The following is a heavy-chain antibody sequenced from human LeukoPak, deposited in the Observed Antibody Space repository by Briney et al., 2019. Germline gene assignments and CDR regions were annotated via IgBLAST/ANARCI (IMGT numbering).Heavy chain of an antibody. J-gene: IGHJ4*02. CDR2: IYSGGTT. CDR3: AKAYCSSTSCYEYFDY. D-gene: IGHD2-2*01. V-gene: IGHV3-66*01. CDR1: GFTVSSNY. Sequence: GGSLRLSCAASGFTVSSNYMSWVRQAPGKGLEWVSIIYSGGTTYYTDSVKGRFTISKDNSKNTLYLQMNSLRAEDTAVYYCAKAYCSSTSCYEYFDYWGQGTLVTVSS.